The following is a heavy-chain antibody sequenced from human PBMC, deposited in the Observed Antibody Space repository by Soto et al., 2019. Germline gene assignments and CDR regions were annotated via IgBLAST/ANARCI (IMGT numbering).Heavy chain of an antibody. D-gene: IGHD2-15*01. J-gene: IGHJ4*02. CDR1: GGSISSYY. CDR3: ASSTVGYCSGGSCYGMDY. V-gene: IGHV4-59*08. CDR2: IYYSGST. Sequence: QVQLQESGPGLVKPSETLSLTCTVSGGSISSYYWSWIRQPPGKGLEWIGYIYYSGSTNYNPSLKSRVTISVHTSKNQFSLKLSSVTAADTAVYYCASSTVGYCSGGSCYGMDYWGQGTLVTVSS.